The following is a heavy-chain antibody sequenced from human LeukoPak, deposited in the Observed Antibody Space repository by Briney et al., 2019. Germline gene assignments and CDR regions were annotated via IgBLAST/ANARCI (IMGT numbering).Heavy chain of an antibody. CDR3: AKGGKYDILTGYPRSRLLGDY. J-gene: IGHJ4*02. V-gene: IGHV3-30*18. D-gene: IGHD3-9*01. CDR2: ISYDGSDK. Sequence: GGSLRLSCAASGFTFSNYGMHWVRQAPGRGLEWVAVISYDGSDKSYADSVKGRFTISRDNSKNTLYLQMNSLRAEDTAVYYCAKGGKYDILTGYPRSRLLGDYWGQGTLVTVSS. CDR1: GFTFSNYG.